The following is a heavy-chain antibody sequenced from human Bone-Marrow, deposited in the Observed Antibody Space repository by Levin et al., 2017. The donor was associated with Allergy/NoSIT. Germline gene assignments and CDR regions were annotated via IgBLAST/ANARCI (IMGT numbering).Heavy chain of an antibody. Sequence: GASVKVSCKVSGYTLTELSMHWVRQAPGKGLEWMGGFDPEDGETIYAQKFQGRVTMTEDTSTDTAYMELSSLRSEDTAVYYCATLYPVTKSGSYSNYYYGMDGWGQGTTVTVSS. CDR3: ATLYPVTKSGSYSNYYYGMDG. CDR2: FDPEDGET. CDR1: GYTLTELS. J-gene: IGHJ6*02. V-gene: IGHV1-24*01. D-gene: IGHD1-26*01.